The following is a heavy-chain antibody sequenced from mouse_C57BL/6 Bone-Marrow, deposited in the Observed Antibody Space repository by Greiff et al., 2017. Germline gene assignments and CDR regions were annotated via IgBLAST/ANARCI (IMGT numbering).Heavy chain of an antibody. CDR3: ARWSYFDD. J-gene: IGHJ2*01. CDR2: IYPGDGDT. Sequence: QVQLQQSGPELVKPGASVKISCKASGYAFSSSWMNWVKQRPGKGLEWIGRIYPGDGDTNYNGKFKGKATLTADKSSSTAYMQLSSLTSEDSAVYFCARWSYFDDWGQGTTLTVS. CDR1: GYAFSSSW. V-gene: IGHV1-82*01.